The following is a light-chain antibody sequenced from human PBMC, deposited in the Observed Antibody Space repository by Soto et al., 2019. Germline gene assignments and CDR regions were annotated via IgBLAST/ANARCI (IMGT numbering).Light chain of an antibody. CDR1: QSLVYSDGNTY. CDR3: IPFSHFPRT. J-gene: IGKJ1*01. V-gene: IGKV2-24*01. CDR2: QVS. Sequence: VLTQTPLSSPVTLGQPASISCRSSQSLVYSDGNTYLSWLQQRPGPPPRLLIYQVSNRFSGVPDRVSGSGAGTDFKLKISRVEAEDVGVYSCIPFSHFPRTFGQGTKVEIK.